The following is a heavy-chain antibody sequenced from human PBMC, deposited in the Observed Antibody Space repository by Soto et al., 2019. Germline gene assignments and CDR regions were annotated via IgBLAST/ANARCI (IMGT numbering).Heavy chain of an antibody. D-gene: IGHD3-3*01. J-gene: IGHJ4*02. CDR3: ARGPITIFGVVIIRGRVDY. Sequence: LSCGASGFSFSDHYMTWIRQAPGKGLEWIGEINHSGSTNYNPSLKSRVTISVDTSKNQFSLKLSSVTAADTAVYYCARGPITIFGVVIIRGRVDYWGQGTLVTVSS. V-gene: IGHV4-34*01. CDR1: GFSFSDHY. CDR2: INHSGST.